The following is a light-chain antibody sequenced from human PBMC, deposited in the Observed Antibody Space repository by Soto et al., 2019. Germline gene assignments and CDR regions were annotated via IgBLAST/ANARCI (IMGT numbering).Light chain of an antibody. CDR3: QQYGSSPLIT. CDR1: QRLSASD. Sequence: ESFLTQNPGTLSLCQGQRANLSCRAIQRLSASDIAWYQQKPGQAPKFLIYGVSSRATGIPDRFSGSGSGTDFTLTISRLEPEDFAVYHCQQYGSSPLITFGQGTGLEIK. CDR2: GVS. J-gene: IGKJ5*01. V-gene: IGKV3-20*01.